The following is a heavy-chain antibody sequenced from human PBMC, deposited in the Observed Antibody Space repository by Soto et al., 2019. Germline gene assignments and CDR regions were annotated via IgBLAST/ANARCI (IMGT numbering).Heavy chain of an antibody. J-gene: IGHJ6*02. D-gene: IGHD6-19*01. CDR2: IYPDESDT. Sequence: GESLKISCKGSGYSFTKYWIGWVRQMPGKGLEWMAIIYPDESDTRYSPSFQGQVTISADKSISTAYLQWSSLKASDTAMYYCARHGGGSSGWYVWGDYYYGMDVWGQGTTVTVS. V-gene: IGHV5-51*01. CDR3: ARHGGGSSGWYVWGDYYYGMDV. CDR1: GYSFTKYW.